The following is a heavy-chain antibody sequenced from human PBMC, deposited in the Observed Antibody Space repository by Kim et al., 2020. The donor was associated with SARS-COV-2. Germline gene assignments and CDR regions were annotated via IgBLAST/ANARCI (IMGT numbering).Heavy chain of an antibody. CDR2: IYYSGST. J-gene: IGHJ4*02. CDR3: SHSSSWISRYDY. V-gene: IGHV4-39*01. CDR1: GGSISSSSYY. Sequence: SETLSLTCTVSGGSISSSSYYWGWIRQPPGKGLEWIGSIYYSGSTYYNPSLKSRVTISVDTSKNQFSLKLSSVTAADTAVYYCSHSSSWISRYDYWGQGTLVTVSS. D-gene: IGHD6-13*01.